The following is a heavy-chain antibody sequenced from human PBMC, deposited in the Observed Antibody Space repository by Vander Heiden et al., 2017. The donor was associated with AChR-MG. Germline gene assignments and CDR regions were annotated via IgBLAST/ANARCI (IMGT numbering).Heavy chain of an antibody. Sequence: QLQLQESGPGLVKPSETLSLTCTVSGGSISSSSYYWGWLRQPPGKGLEWIGSIYYSGSTYYNPSLKSRVTISVDTSKNQFSLKLSSVTAADTAVYYCARHHYDSSGYYYAPSAFDIWGQGTMVTVSS. CDR1: GGSISSSSYY. CDR2: IYYSGST. CDR3: ARHHYDSSGYYYAPSAFDI. V-gene: IGHV4-39*01. J-gene: IGHJ3*02. D-gene: IGHD3-22*01.